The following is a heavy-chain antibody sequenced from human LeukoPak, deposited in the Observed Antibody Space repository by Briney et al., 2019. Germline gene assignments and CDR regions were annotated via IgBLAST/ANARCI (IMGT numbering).Heavy chain of an antibody. CDR1: GFTFSSYG. D-gene: IGHD6-13*01. CDR2: ISYDGSNK. CDR3: AKGEAAAGYYFDY. Sequence: GGSLRLSCAASGFTFSSYGMHWVRQAPGKGLEWVAVISYDGSNKYYADPVKGRFTISRDNSKNTLYLQMNSLRAEDTAVYYCAKGEAAAGYYFDYWGQGTLVTVSS. J-gene: IGHJ4*02. V-gene: IGHV3-30*18.